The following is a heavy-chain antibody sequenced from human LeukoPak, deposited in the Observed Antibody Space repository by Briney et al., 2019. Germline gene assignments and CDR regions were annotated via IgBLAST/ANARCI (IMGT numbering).Heavy chain of an antibody. D-gene: IGHD3-22*01. CDR1: GYTFTGYY. J-gene: IGHJ4*02. Sequence: ASVKVSCKASGYTFTGYYLHWLRQPPGQGLEWMGWINPKNGGTKYAQKFQGRVTMTRDTSISTVYMELSRLTSDDTAVYSCARDSAQTYYYDPWGQGTLVTVSS. CDR3: ARDSAQTYYYDP. CDR2: INPKNGGT. V-gene: IGHV1-2*02.